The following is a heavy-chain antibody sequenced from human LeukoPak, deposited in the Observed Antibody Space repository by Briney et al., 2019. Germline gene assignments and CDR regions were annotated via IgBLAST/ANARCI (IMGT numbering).Heavy chain of an antibody. Sequence: GASVNVSCQASGYTFTSYYMHWVRQAPGQGLEWMGIINPSGGSTSYAQKFQGRVTMTRDTSTSTVYMELSSLRSEDTAVYYCARDPRITMIVVVIGDAFDIWGQGTMVTVSS. D-gene: IGHD3-22*01. CDR1: GYTFTSYY. CDR2: INPSGGST. CDR3: ARDPRITMIVVVIGDAFDI. V-gene: IGHV1-46*01. J-gene: IGHJ3*02.